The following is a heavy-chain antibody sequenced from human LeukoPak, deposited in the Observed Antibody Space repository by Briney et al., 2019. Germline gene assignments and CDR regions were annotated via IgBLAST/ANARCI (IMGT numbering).Heavy chain of an antibody. V-gene: IGHV5-51*01. CDR2: IYPGDSDI. J-gene: IGHJ3*02. Sequence: GESLKISCQAAGYNFTNYWIAWVRQMPGKGLEWMGFIYPGDSDIRYSPSFQGQVTISADKSISTAYLQWSGLKASDTAMYYCARRHRGYDSSVDAFDIWGQGTMVTVSS. CDR1: GYNFTNYW. CDR3: ARRHRGYDSSVDAFDI. D-gene: IGHD3-22*01.